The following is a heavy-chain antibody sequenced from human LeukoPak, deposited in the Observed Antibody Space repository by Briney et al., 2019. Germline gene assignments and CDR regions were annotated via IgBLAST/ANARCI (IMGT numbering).Heavy chain of an antibody. CDR1: GYSISSGYY. Sequence: SQTLSLTCAVSGYSISSGYYWGWIRQAPGKGLEWIGSIYHSGSTHYNPSLKSRVTISVDTPKNQFSLKLSAVTAADTAVYYCARNGTSSYFDYWGQGTLVTVSS. V-gene: IGHV4-38-2*01. CDR2: IYHSGST. J-gene: IGHJ4*02. D-gene: IGHD2-2*01. CDR3: ARNGTSSYFDY.